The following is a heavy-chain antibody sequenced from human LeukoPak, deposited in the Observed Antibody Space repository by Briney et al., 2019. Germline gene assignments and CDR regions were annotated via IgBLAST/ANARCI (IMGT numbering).Heavy chain of an antibody. D-gene: IGHD3-22*01. CDR2: INPNNGGI. J-gene: IGHJ4*02. Sequence: ASVKVSCKASGYTFTGYYIHWVRQAPGQGLEWVGWINPNNGGISYAQEFQGRVTMTTDTPINTAYMELTRLRSDDTAVYYCARWSYDASGHIDYWGQGTLVTVSS. CDR3: ARWSYDASGHIDY. V-gene: IGHV1-2*02. CDR1: GYTFTGYY.